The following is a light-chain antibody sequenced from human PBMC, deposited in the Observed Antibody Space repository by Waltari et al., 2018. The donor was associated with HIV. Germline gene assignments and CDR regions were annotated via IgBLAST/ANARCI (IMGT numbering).Light chain of an antibody. V-gene: IGLV2-14*03. J-gene: IGLJ3*02. CDR2: EVS. Sequence: QSALTQPASVSGSPGQSITISCTGTSSDVGRYNYVSWYQQHPGKAPKLLIYEVSNRPPGVSNRSAGSKSGNTASLTISGLQAEDEALYYCSSYTVTGTLNWVFGGGTKLTVL. CDR3: SSYTVTGTLNWV. CDR1: SSDVGRYNY.